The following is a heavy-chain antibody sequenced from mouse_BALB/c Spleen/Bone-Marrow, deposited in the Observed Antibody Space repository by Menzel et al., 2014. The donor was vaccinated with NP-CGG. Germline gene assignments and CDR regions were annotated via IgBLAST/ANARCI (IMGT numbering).Heavy chain of an antibody. V-gene: IGHV14-3*02. J-gene: IGHJ4*01. CDR3: ARRFGNSPRDSAMLN. D-gene: IGHD2-1*01. CDR2: VDPANGNT. Sequence: VQLKQSGADLVKPGASVKLSCTASGFNIKDTYIHWVKQRPEQGLEWIGRVDPANGNTKYAPKFQGKATITADTSSNTAYLRLSSLTSEDTAVYYCARRFGNSPRDSAMLNWGRGTSVTVSS. CDR1: GFNIKDTY.